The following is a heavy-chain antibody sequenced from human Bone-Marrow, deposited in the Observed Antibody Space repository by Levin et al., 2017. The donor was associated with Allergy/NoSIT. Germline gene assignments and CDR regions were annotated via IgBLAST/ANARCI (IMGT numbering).Heavy chain of an antibody. V-gene: IGHV6-1*01. CDR2: TYYRSRWSN. Sequence: SETLSLTCGISGATIFASNVAWNWIRQSPSRGLEWLGRTYYRSRWSNDFAVSVKSRITINPDTSKNQFSLQMNSVIPEDTAVYYCVRGQFSAFDIWGQGTVVTVSS. CDR3: VRGQFSAFDI. D-gene: IGHD5-24*01. J-gene: IGHJ3*02. CDR1: GATIFASNVA.